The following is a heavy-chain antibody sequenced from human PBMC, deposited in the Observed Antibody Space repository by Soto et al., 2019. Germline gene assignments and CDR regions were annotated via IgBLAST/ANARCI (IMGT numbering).Heavy chain of an antibody. J-gene: IGHJ4*02. Sequence: GGSLRFSCAASGFTFSSYAMSWVRQAPGKGLEWVSAISGSGGSTYYADSVKGRFTISRDNSKNTLYLQMNSLRAEDTAVYYCAKVSSSNIGEWLSSYYFDYWGQGTLVTVSS. CDR3: AKVSSSNIGEWLSSYYFDY. CDR1: GFTFSSYA. V-gene: IGHV3-23*01. D-gene: IGHD3-3*01. CDR2: ISGSGGST.